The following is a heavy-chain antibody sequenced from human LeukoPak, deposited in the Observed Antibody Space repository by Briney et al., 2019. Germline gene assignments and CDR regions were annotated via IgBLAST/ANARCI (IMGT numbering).Heavy chain of an antibody. D-gene: IGHD2-21*02. V-gene: IGHV3-74*01. CDR3: ARELPREVTLDY. CDR1: GFTFISYG. CDR2: INNGGSDM. J-gene: IGHJ4*01. Sequence: GGSLRLSCAASGFTFISYGMQWVRQAPGKGLVWVSRINNGGSDMSYADSVKGRFTISRDNAKNTLHLQMKSLRAEDTAVYYCARELPREVTLDYWGQGTPVTVSS.